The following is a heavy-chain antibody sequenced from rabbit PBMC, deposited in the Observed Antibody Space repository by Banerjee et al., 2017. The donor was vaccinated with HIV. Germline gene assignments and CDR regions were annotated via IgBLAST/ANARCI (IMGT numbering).Heavy chain of an antibody. J-gene: IGHJ4*01. CDR3: ARDGYGGYGLDL. CDR1: GFDFNSNV. CDR2: IDNGDGST. V-gene: IGHV1S47*01. Sequence: QEQLVESGGGLVQPEGSLTLTCKASGFDFNSNVLCWVRQAPGKGPEWIACIDNGDGSTYYANRVNGRFTISRSTSLNTVTLQMTRLTAADTAPYFRARDGYGGYGLDLWGPGTLVTVS. D-gene: IGHD7-1*01.